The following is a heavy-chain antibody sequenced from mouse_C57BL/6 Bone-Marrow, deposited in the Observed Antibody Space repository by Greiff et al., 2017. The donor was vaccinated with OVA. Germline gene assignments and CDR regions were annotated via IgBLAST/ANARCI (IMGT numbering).Heavy chain of an antibody. CDR3: TRGYSNYYAMDY. CDR1: GYTFTDYE. V-gene: IGHV1-15*01. J-gene: IGHJ4*01. CDR2: IDTETGGT. Sequence: QVQLQQSGAELVRPGASVTLSCKASGYTFTDYEMHWVKQTPVHGLEWIGAIDTETGGTAYNQKFKGKAILTADKSSRTAYMELRSLTSEDSAVYYCTRGYSNYYAMDYWGQGTSVTVSS. D-gene: IGHD2-5*01.